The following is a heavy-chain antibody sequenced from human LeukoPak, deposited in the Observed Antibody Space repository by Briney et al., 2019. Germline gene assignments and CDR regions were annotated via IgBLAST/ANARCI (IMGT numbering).Heavy chain of an antibody. J-gene: IGHJ5*02. CDR1: GYTFTSYD. CDR3: ARGVSGGGDYHWFDP. Sequence: ASVKVSCKASGYTFTSYDINWVRQATGQGLEWMGWMNPNSGNTGYAQKFQGRVTITRNTSISTACMELSSLRSEDTAVYYCARGVSGGGDYHWFDPWGQGTLVTVSS. V-gene: IGHV1-8*03. D-gene: IGHD4-17*01. CDR2: MNPNSGNT.